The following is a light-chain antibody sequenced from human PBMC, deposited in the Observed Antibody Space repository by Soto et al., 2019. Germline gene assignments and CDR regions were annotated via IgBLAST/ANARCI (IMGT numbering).Light chain of an antibody. V-gene: IGKV1-5*03. CDR2: KAS. CDR1: QSISNW. Sequence: DIQMTQSPSTLSASVGDTVTITCRASQSISNWLAWYQQKPGPAPKLLIHKASTLESGVPSRFSGSGSGTEFPLTISSLQPADFATFYCQQYDRFPYTFGQGTKLEIK. CDR3: QQYDRFPYT. J-gene: IGKJ2*01.